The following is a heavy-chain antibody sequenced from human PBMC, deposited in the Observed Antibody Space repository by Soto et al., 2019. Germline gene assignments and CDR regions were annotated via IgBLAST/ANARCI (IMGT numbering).Heavy chain of an antibody. CDR3: AGIYSGSPGGTLRY. CDR1: GGSISSGGYY. D-gene: IGHD1-26*01. V-gene: IGHV4-31*03. CDR2: IYYSGST. Sequence: QVQLQESGPGLVKPSQTLSLTCTVSGGSISSGGYYWSWIRQHPGKGLEWIGYIYYSGSTYYNPSLKRRVTISVGTSKHQFSLKLRSVTAADTAVYYCAGIYSGSPGGTLRYWGQGTLVTVSS. J-gene: IGHJ4*02.